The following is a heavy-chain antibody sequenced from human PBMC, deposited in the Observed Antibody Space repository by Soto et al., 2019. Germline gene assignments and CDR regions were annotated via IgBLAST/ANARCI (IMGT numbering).Heavy chain of an antibody. Sequence: SQTLSLTCAISGDSVSSNSAAWNWIRQSPSRGLEWLGRTYYRSKWYNDYAVSVKSRITINPDTSKNQFSLQLNSVTPEDTAVYYCARDASYYDFWSGYLYYYYMDVWGKGTTVTVSS. CDR3: ARDASYYDFWSGYLYYYYMDV. CDR1: GDSVSSNSAA. D-gene: IGHD3-3*01. V-gene: IGHV6-1*01. CDR2: TYYRSKWYN. J-gene: IGHJ6*03.